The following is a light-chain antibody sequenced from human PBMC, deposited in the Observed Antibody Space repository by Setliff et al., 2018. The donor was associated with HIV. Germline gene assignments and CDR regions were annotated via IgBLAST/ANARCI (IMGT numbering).Light chain of an antibody. Sequence: QSVLTQPASVTGSPGQSITISYTGSSSDVGGYDYVSWYRQYPDKAPQLIIFDVTDRPSGVSNRFSGSKSGNTASLTISGLQAEDEAHYFCSSYGSGDALLFGAGTKVTV. CDR3: SSYGSGDALL. CDR1: SSDVGGYDY. J-gene: IGLJ1*01. CDR2: DVT. V-gene: IGLV2-14*03.